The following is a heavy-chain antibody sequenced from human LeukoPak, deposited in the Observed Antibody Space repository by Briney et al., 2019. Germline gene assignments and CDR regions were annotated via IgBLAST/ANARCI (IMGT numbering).Heavy chain of an antibody. V-gene: IGHV3-30*03. CDR1: GFTFSSYG. J-gene: IGHJ4*02. Sequence: ESGGGVVQPGRSLRLSCAASGFTFSSYGMHWVRQAPGKGLEWVAVISYDGSNKYYADSVKGRFTISRDNSKNTLYLQMNSLRAEDTAVYYCARAVYSNYGYFDYWGQGTLVTVSS. CDR2: ISYDGSNK. CDR3: ARAVYSNYGYFDY. D-gene: IGHD4-11*01.